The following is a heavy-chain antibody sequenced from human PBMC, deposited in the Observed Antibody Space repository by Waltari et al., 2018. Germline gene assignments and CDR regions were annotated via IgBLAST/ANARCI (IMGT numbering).Heavy chain of an antibody. CDR2: ISGSGGST. V-gene: IGHV3-23*01. Sequence: EVQLLESGGGLVQPGGSLRPSCAALGFTFSSYAISWVRQAPGKGLGWVSAISGSGGSTYYADSVKGRFTISRDNSKNTLYLQMNSLRAEDTAVYYCAKDIIGFDYWGQGTLVTVSS. J-gene: IGHJ4*02. CDR3: AKDIIGFDY. CDR1: GFTFSSYA.